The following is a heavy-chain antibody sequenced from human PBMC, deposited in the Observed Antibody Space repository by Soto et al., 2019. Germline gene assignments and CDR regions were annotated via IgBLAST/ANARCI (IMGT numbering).Heavy chain of an antibody. J-gene: IGHJ4*02. D-gene: IGHD3-9*01. CDR3: AREDILTGYYGKGRFDY. CDR2: IIPIFGTA. V-gene: IGHV1-69*13. CDR1: GGTFSSYA. Sequence: SVKVSCKASGGTFSSYAISWVRQAPGQGLEWMGGIIPIFGTANYAQKFQGRVTITADESTSTAYMELSSLRSEDTAVYYCAREDILTGYYGKGRFDYWGQGTLVTVSS.